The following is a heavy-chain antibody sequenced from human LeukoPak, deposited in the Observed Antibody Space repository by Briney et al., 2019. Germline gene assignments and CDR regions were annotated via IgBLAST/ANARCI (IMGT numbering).Heavy chain of an antibody. D-gene: IGHD2-15*01. Sequence: PGGSLRLSCAASGFTFGNYAMSWVRQAPGKGLEWVSAISGGSGGTYYADSVKGRFTISRDNSKNTVYLQMNSLRAKDTAVYYCAKDGKGYCTSSSCYLNIDYWGQGTLVTVSS. V-gene: IGHV3-23*01. CDR2: ISGGSGGT. CDR3: AKDGKGYCTSSSCYLNIDY. J-gene: IGHJ4*02. CDR1: GFTFGNYA.